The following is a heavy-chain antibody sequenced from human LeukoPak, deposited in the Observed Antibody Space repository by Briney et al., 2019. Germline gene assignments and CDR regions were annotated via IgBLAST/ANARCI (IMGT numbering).Heavy chain of an antibody. V-gene: IGHV4-31*03. CDR3: ARATGYCGSTSCYSLDY. J-gene: IGHJ4*02. Sequence: PSQTLSLTCTVSGGSVSSAGYYWSWIRQHPGKALEGLGYIYYGGSTNFNPSLKSRVTISVDTSANHFSLKLSSVTAADTAVYYGARATGYCGSTSCYSLDYWGQGTLVTVSS. CDR2: IYYGGST. CDR1: GGSVSSAGYY. D-gene: IGHD2-2*01.